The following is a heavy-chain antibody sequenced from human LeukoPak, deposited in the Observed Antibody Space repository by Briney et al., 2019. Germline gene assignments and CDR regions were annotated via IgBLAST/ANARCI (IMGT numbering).Heavy chain of an antibody. CDR2: IKQHGGEK. J-gene: IGHJ4*02. D-gene: IGHD6-19*01. CDR3: ARDRGAVTGQYFDY. CDR1: GFTFSSYW. V-gene: IGHV3-7*03. Sequence: PGGSLRLSCAASGFTFSSYWMTWVRQAPGKGLEWVANIKQHGGEKYYVDSVKGRFTISRDNAKNSLYLQMNSLRVEDTAVYYCARDRGAVTGQYFDYWGQGNLVTVSS.